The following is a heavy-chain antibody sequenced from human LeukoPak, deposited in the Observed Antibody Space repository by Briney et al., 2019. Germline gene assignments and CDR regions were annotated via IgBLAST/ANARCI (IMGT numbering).Heavy chain of an antibody. CDR3: ARHDSSEGMDV. Sequence: SETLSLTCTVSGGSISSGDYYWSWIRQPPGKGLEWIEYIYYSGSTYYNPSLKSRVTISVDTSKNQFSLKLSSVTAADTAVYYCARHDSSEGMDVWGKGTTVTVSS. D-gene: IGHD3-22*01. CDR1: GGSISSGDYY. J-gene: IGHJ6*04. V-gene: IGHV4-30-4*08. CDR2: IYYSGST.